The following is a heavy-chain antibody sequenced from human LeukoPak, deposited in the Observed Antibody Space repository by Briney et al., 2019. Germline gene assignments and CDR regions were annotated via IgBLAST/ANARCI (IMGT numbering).Heavy chain of an antibody. V-gene: IGHV1-46*01. Sequence: ASVKVSCKASGYTFTSYNMHWVRQAPGQGLEWMGIINPSGGSTSYAQKFQGRVTMTRDTSTSTVYMELSSLRSEDTAVYYCARVGVRGYCSGGSCYYFDYWGQGTLVTVSS. CDR3: ARVGVRGYCSGGSCYYFDY. CDR2: INPSGGST. D-gene: IGHD2-15*01. CDR1: GYTFTSYN. J-gene: IGHJ4*02.